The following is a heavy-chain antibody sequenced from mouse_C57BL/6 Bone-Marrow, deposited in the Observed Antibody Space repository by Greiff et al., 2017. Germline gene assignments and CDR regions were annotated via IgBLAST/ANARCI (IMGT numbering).Heavy chain of an antibody. V-gene: IGHV14-4*01. CDR2: IDPENGDT. D-gene: IGHD1-1*01. CDR1: GFNIKDDY. CDR3: TTLLAWFAY. Sequence: VHVKQSGAELVRPGASVKLSCTASGFNIKDDYMHWVKQRPEQGLEWIGWIDPENGDTEYASKFQGKATITADTSSNTAYLQLSSLTSEDTAVYYCTTLLAWFAYWGQGTLVTVSA. J-gene: IGHJ3*01.